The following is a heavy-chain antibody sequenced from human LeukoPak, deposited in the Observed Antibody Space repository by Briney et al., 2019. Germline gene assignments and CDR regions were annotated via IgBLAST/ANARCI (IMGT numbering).Heavy chain of an antibody. CDR2: IYHSGST. J-gene: IGHJ6*03. D-gene: IGHD1-26*01. CDR1: GYSISSGYY. CDR3: ARGYSGSQNYYYYMDV. V-gene: IGHV4-38-2*02. Sequence: SETLSLTCTVSGYSISSGYYWGWIRQPPGKGLEWIGSIYHSGSTNYNPSLKSRVTISVDTSKNQFSLKLSSVTAADTAVYYCARGYSGSQNYYYYMDVWGKGTTVTISS.